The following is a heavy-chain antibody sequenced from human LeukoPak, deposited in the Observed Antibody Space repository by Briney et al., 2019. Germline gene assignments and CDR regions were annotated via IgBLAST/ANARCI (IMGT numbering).Heavy chain of an antibody. J-gene: IGHJ4*02. CDR3: ARTSGYSGYYLDY. CDR1: GGSISSYY. D-gene: IGHD5-12*01. CDR2: IYYSGST. V-gene: IGHV4-59*01. Sequence: SETLSLTCTVSGGSISSYYWSWIRQPPGKGLEWIGYIYYSGSTNYNPSLKSRVTISVDTSKNQFSLKLSSVTAADTAVYYCARTSGYSGYYLDYWGQGTLVTVSS.